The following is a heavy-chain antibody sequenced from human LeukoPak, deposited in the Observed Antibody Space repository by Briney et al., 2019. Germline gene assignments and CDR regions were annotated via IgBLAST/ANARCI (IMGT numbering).Heavy chain of an antibody. J-gene: IGHJ4*02. CDR3: ALIVPATRGFDY. CDR1: GFTFSSYA. V-gene: IGHV3-30-3*01. D-gene: IGHD3-22*01. CDR2: ISYDGSNK. Sequence: GGSLRLSCAASGFTFSSYAMHWVRQAPGKGLEWVAVISYDGSNKYYADSVKGRFTISRDDSKNTLYLQMNSLRAEDTAVYYCALIVPATRGFDYWGQGTLVTVSS.